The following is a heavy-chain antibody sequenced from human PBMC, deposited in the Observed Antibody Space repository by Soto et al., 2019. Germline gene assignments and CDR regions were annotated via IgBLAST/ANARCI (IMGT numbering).Heavy chain of an antibody. CDR1: GYTFTSYG. V-gene: IGHV1-18*01. D-gene: IGHD6-19*01. Sequence: ASVKVSCKASGYTFTSYGIGWVRQAPGQGLEWMGWISAYNGNTNYAQKLQGRVTMTTDTSTSTAYMELRSLRSDDTAVYYCASVGSGWSLAIYWGQGTLVTVSS. J-gene: IGHJ1*01. CDR3: ASVGSGWSLAIY. CDR2: ISAYNGNT.